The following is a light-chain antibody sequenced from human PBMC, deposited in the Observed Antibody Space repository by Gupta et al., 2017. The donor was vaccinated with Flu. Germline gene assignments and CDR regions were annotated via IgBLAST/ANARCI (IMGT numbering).Light chain of an antibody. Sequence: EIVLTQSPGTLSLSPGERATLSCRASQSVSTNLAWYQQRPGQAPRLLIYGASNRAAGTPGRFSGSGSGTDFTLTISRLEPEDFAVYHCQQYDTVRTFGQGTKVEV. J-gene: IGKJ1*01. CDR1: QSVSTN. CDR2: GAS. CDR3: QQYDTVRT. V-gene: IGKV3-20*01.